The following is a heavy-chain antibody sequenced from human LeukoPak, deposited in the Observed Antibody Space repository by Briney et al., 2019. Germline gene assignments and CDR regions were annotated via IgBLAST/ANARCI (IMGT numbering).Heavy chain of an antibody. J-gene: IGHJ6*03. CDR2: IIPIFGTA. CDR3: AKNGRLGYCSGGSCPLGYMDV. D-gene: IGHD2-15*01. CDR1: GGTFSSYA. V-gene: IGHV1-69*05. Sequence: GASVTVSCKASGGTFSSYAISWVRQAPGQGLEWMGGIIPIFGTANYAQKFQGRVTITTYEPTSTAYMELSSLRSEDTAVYYCAKNGRLGYCSGGSCPLGYMDVWGKGTTVTVSS.